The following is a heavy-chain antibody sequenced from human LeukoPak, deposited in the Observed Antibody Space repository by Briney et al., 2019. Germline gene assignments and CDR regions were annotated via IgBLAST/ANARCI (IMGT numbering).Heavy chain of an antibody. D-gene: IGHD1-14*01. Sequence: GASVKVSCKASGYTFTGYYMHWVRQAPGQGLEWMGRINPNSGGTNYAQKFQGRVTMTRDTSISTAYMELSRLRSDDTAVYYCARDNPRTPNKHFQHWGQGTLVTVSS. CDR1: GYTFTGYY. J-gene: IGHJ1*01. CDR3: ARDNPRTPNKHFQH. CDR2: INPNSGGT. V-gene: IGHV1-2*06.